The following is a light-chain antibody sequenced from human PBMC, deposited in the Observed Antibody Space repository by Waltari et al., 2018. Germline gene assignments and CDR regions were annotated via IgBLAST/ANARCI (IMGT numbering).Light chain of an antibody. CDR2: AAS. CDR1: QGISTW. CDR3: QQGNSFPPT. J-gene: IGKJ1*01. V-gene: IGKV1-12*01. Sequence: DIQMTQSPSSVSASVGDRVTITCRASQGISTWLAWYQQKPGKAPKLLIYAASTLQSGGPSRFSGSGSGTEFTLTLSGLEPEDFATYFCQQGNSFPPTFGQGTRVEV.